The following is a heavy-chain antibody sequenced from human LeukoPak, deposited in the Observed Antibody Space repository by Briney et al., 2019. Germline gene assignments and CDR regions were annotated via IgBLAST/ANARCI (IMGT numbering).Heavy chain of an antibody. CDR3: ARSRLELGATDCSFDY. CDR1: GGSITSGRYF. V-gene: IGHV4-61*02. J-gene: IGHJ4*02. CDR2: ISTSGST. D-gene: IGHD1-26*01. Sequence: SETLSLTCTVSGGSITSGRYFWIWTRHPAGRALEWIGRISTSGSTNYHPSLKSRVTISVDTPNKHFSLQLSSLTAADTAVYYCARSRLELGATDCSFDYWGQGILVTVSS.